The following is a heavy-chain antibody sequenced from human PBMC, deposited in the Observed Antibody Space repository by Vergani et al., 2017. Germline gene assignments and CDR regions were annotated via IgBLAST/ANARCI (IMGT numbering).Heavy chain of an antibody. CDR1: GGTFSSYA. V-gene: IGHV1-69*01. J-gene: IGHJ4*02. Sequence: QVQLVQSGAEVKQPGSSVKVSCKASGGTFSSYAISWVRQAPGQGLEWMGGIIPIFGTANYAQKFQGRVTITADESTSTAYMELSSLRSEDTAVYYCARGGPVGRLQLFYRFDYWGQGTLVTVSS. CDR3: ARGGPVGRLQLFYRFDY. CDR2: IIPIFGTA. D-gene: IGHD5-24*01.